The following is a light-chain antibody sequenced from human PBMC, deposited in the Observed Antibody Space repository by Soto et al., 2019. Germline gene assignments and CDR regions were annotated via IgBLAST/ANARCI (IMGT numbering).Light chain of an antibody. Sequence: QSALTQPASVSGSPGQSITLSCTGTSSDIGGYDYVSWYQRHPGKAPKLITYDVNNRPSGGSNRFSGSKSGNTASLTISGLQAEDEADYYCTSYASGSSHVVFGGGTKLTVL. CDR2: DVN. J-gene: IGLJ2*01. CDR1: SSDIGGYDY. CDR3: TSYASGSSHVV. V-gene: IGLV2-14*01.